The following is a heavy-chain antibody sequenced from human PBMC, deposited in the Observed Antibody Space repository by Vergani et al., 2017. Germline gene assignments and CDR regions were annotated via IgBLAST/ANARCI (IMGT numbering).Heavy chain of an antibody. D-gene: IGHD6-13*01. CDR1: GYTFTGYY. Sequence: QVQLVQSGAEVKKPGASVKVSCKASGYTFTGYYMHWVRQAPGQGLEWMGWINPNSGGTHYAQKFQGRVTMTRDTSISTAYMELSRLRSDDTAVYYCARDRDSSSWYYYYYYGMDVWGQGTTVTVSS. CDR3: ARDRDSSSWYYYYYYGMDV. V-gene: IGHV1-2*02. J-gene: IGHJ6*02. CDR2: INPNSGGT.